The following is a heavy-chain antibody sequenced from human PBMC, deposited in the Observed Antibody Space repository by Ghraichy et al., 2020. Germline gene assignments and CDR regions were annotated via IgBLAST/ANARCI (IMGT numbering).Heavy chain of an antibody. J-gene: IGHJ6*02. V-gene: IGHV1-2*04. Sequence: VKVSCKASGYTFTGYYMHWVRQAPGQGLEWMGWINPNSGGTNYAQKFQGWVTMTRDTSISTAYMELSRLRSDDTAVYYCARGYNSSSWYGFYYYYGMDVWGQGTTVTVSS. CDR3: ARGYNSSSWYGFYYYYGMDV. CDR2: INPNSGGT. CDR1: GYTFTGYY. D-gene: IGHD6-13*01.